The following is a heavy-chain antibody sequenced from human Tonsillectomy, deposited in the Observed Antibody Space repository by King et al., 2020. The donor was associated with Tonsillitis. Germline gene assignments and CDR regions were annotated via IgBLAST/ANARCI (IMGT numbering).Heavy chain of an antibody. J-gene: IGHJ4*02. CDR1: GGSISGYY. CDR2: FYYSGST. D-gene: IGHD6-13*01. V-gene: IGHV4-59*01. CDR3: AREGNLGTSWYFDH. Sequence: QLQESGPGLVKPSETLSLTCTVSGGSISGYYWSWIRQPPGEGLEWIGVFYYSGSTNYNPSLKSRSTISLDPSKTQFSLNLSSVTAADTAVYYCAREGNLGTSWYFDHWGQGTLVTVSS.